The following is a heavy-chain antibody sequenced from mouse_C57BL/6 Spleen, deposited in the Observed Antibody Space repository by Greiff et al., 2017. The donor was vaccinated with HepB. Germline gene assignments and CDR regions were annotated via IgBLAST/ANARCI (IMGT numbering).Heavy chain of an antibody. CDR3: ARHGSSSWFAY. D-gene: IGHD1-1*01. J-gene: IGHJ3*01. V-gene: IGHV1-54*01. CDR2: INPGSGGT. CDR1: GYAFTNYL. Sequence: QVQLQQSGAELVRPGTSVKVSCKASGYAFTNYLIEWVKQRPGQGLEWIGVINPGSGGTNYNEKFKGKATLTADKSSSTAYMQLSSLTSEDSAVYFCARHGSSSWFAYWGQGTLVTVSA.